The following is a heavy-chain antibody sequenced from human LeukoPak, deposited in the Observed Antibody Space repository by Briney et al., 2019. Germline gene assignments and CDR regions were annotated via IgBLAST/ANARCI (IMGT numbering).Heavy chain of an antibody. V-gene: IGHV4-59*08. D-gene: IGHD6-13*01. CDR2: IFYSGSP. J-gene: IGHJ4*02. Sequence: KPSETLSLTCTVSGGSISSYYWSWIRQPPGKGLEWIGNIFYSGSPNYNPSLKSRVTISFDTSKNQFSLKLSSVTAADTAVYYCARVGHLAAAGTYDYWGQGTLVTVSS. CDR3: ARVGHLAAAGTYDY. CDR1: GGSISSYY.